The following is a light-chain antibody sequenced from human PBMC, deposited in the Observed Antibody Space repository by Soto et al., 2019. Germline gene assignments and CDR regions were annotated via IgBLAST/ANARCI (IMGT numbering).Light chain of an antibody. CDR3: CSYAGNYTYV. CDR2: DVT. CDR1: SSDVGGYNY. V-gene: IGLV2-11*01. J-gene: IGLJ1*01. Sequence: LTQPRSVSGSPGQSVTISCTGTSSDVGGYNYVSRYQQNPGKVPKLMIHDVTKRPSGVPDRFSGSKSGNTASLTISGLQAEDEADYYCCSYAGNYTYVFGTGTKVTVL.